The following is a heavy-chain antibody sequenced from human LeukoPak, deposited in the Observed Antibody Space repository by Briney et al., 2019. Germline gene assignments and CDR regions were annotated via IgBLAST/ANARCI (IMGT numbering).Heavy chain of an antibody. D-gene: IGHD5-18*01. CDR1: GYTFTDYH. J-gene: IGHJ6*02. Sequence: ASVKVSCKASGYTFTDYHIHWVRQAPGQGLEWMGWVNSDSGGANYAQKFQGRVTTTRDTSITIAYMELSSLRSDDAAIYYCARDSTAMTGLNMDVWGQGTTVTVSS. CDR3: ARDSTAMTGLNMDV. V-gene: IGHV1-2*02. CDR2: VNSDSGGA.